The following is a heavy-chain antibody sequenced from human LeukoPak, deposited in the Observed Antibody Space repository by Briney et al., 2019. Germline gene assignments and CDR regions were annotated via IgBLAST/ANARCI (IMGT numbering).Heavy chain of an antibody. CDR2: ISYDGSNK. CDR1: GFTFSSYA. D-gene: IGHD2-2*01. Sequence: GRSLRLSCAASGFTFSSYAMHWVRQAPGKGLEWVAVISYDGSNKYYADSVKGRFTISRDNSKNTLYLQMNSLRAEDTAVYYCARGPDIVVVPAAMSDYYYYYGVDVWGKGTTVTVSS. V-gene: IGHV3-30*04. CDR3: ARGPDIVVVPAAMSDYYYYYGVDV. J-gene: IGHJ6*04.